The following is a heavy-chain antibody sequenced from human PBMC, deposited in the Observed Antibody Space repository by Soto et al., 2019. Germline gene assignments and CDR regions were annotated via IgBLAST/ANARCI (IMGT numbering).Heavy chain of an antibody. CDR1: GFSLSTSGVG. V-gene: IGHV2-5*02. D-gene: IGHD6-13*01. J-gene: IGHJ5*02. Sequence: QITLKESGPTLVKPTQTLTLTCTFSGFSLSTSGVGVGWIRQPPGKALEWLALIYWDDDKRYSPSLKSRLTITKDTAKHQVVLTVPNMDPVDTATDYCAHRLGGGSWYWFDPWGQGTLVTVSS. CDR2: IYWDDDK. CDR3: AHRLGGGSWYWFDP.